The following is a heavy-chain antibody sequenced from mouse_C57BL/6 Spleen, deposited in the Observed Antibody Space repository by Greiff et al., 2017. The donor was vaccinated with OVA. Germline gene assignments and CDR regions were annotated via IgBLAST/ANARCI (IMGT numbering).Heavy chain of an antibody. V-gene: IGHV14-4*01. CDR3: TTVYHH. CDR1: GFNIKDDY. CDR2: IDPENGDT. D-gene: IGHD2-1*01. Sequence: EVQVVESGAELVRPGASVKLSCTASGFNIKDDYMHWVKQRPEQGLEWIGWIDPENGDTEYASKFQGKATITADTSSNTAYLQLSSLTSEDTAVYYCTTVYHHWGQGTLVTVSA. J-gene: IGHJ3*01.